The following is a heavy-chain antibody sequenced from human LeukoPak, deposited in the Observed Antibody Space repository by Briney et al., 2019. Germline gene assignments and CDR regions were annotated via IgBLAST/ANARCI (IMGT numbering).Heavy chain of an antibody. D-gene: IGHD1-1*01. CDR2: ISAYNGNT. CDR3: ARGARVRTGGSLMGY. J-gene: IGHJ4*02. V-gene: IGHV1-18*01. CDR1: GYTFTSYG. Sequence: GASVKVSCKASGYTFTSYGISWVRQAPGQGLEWMGWISAYNGNTNYAQKLQGRVTMTTDTSTSTAYMELRSLRSDDTAVYYCARGARVRTGGSLMGYWGQGTLVTVSS.